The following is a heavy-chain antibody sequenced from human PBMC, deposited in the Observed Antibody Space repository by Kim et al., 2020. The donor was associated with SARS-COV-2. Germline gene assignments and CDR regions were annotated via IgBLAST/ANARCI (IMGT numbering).Heavy chain of an antibody. V-gene: IGHV3-21*01. CDR3: ARDPPGDGYNSDY. CDR1: GFTFSSYS. CDR2: ISSSSSYI. J-gene: IGHJ4*02. D-gene: IGHD5-12*01. Sequence: GGSLRLSCAASGFTFSSYSMNWVRQAPGKGLEWVSSISSSSSYIYYADSVKGRFTISRDNAKNSLYLQMNSLRAEDTAVYYCARDPPGDGYNSDYWGQGTLVTVSS.